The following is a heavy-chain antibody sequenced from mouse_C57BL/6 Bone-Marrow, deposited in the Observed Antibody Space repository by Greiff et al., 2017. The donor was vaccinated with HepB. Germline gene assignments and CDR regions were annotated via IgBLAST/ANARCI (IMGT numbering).Heavy chain of an antibody. Sequence: QVQLQQSGPELVKPGASVKISCKASGYAFSSSWMNWVKQRPGKGLEWIGRIYPGDGDTNYNGKFKGKATLTADKSSSTAYMQLSSLTSEDTAVYYCTLFGYGQGIYYFTKDYWCPGNSITVSS. CDR1: GYAFSSSW. J-gene: IGHJ4*01. CDR3: TLFGYGQGIYYFTKDY. V-gene: IGHV1-82*01. CDR2: IYPGDGDT. D-gene: IGHD2-2*01.